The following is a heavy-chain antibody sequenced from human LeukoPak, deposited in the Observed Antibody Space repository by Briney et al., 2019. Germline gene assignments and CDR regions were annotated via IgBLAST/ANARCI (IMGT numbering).Heavy chain of an antibody. V-gene: IGHV4-39*07. Sequence: SETLSLTCTVSGGSISSSSYYWGWIRQPPGKGLEWIGSIYYSGSTYYNPSLKSRVTISVDTSKNQFSLKLSSVTAADTAVYYCARVLDYGDYAFDIWGQGTMVTVSS. CDR3: ARVLDYGDYAFDI. J-gene: IGHJ3*02. CDR2: IYYSGST. D-gene: IGHD4-17*01. CDR1: GGSISSSSYY.